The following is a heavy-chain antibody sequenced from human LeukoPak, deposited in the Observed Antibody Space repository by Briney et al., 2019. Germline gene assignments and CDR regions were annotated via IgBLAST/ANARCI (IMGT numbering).Heavy chain of an antibody. CDR1: GYTFTNYG. CDR3: ARVGAYCTSTSCLDY. Sequence: ASVTVSFTASGYTFTNYGISWVRQAPGQGLEWMGWISAYNGNTNYAQKLQGRVTMTTDTSTSTAYMELRSLTSDDTAVYYCARVGAYCTSTSCLDYWGQGTLVTVSS. CDR2: ISAYNGNT. J-gene: IGHJ4*02. D-gene: IGHD2-2*01. V-gene: IGHV1-18*01.